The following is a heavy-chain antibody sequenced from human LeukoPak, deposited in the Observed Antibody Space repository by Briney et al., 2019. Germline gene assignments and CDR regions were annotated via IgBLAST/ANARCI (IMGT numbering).Heavy chain of an antibody. CDR2: VGTSSSTI. CDR1: GFTFSTYG. J-gene: IGHJ4*02. V-gene: IGHV3-48*02. D-gene: IGHD4-23*01. CDR3: ARRDYGGNSGDN. Sequence: GESLRLSCAVSGFTFSTYGMNWVSQAPGRGLEWISYVGTSSSTIYYADSVKGRYTISTDNADNSLYLQTNSLRDEDTAVYYCARRDYGGNSGDNWGQGTLVTVSS.